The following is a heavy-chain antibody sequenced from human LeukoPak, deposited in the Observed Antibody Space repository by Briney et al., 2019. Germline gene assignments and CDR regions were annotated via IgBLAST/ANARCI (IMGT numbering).Heavy chain of an antibody. CDR1: GFTFSTFA. Sequence: QAGGSLRPSCAASGFTFSTFAMIWVRQPPGKGLEWVSSIFPSGGEIHYADSVRGRFTISRYNSKSTLSLQMNSLRAEDTAIYYCATYRQVLLPFESWGQGTLVTVSS. CDR2: IFPSGGEI. J-gene: IGHJ4*02. D-gene: IGHD2-8*02. V-gene: IGHV3-23*01. CDR3: ATYRQVLLPFES.